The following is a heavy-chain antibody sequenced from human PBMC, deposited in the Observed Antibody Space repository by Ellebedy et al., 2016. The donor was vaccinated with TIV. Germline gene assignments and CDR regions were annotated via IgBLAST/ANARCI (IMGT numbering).Heavy chain of an antibody. CDR1: GLTFSNYW. D-gene: IGHD4-17*01. V-gene: IGHV3-7*01. CDR3: ARRGSYGDYAVQVNSWFDR. CDR2: IKQDGSEK. J-gene: IGHJ5*02. Sequence: GGSLRLSCAASGLTFSNYWMKWVRQAPGKGLEWVANIKQDGSEKYYVDSVKGRFTISRDNAKNSLLLQMSSLRVEDTAVYYCARRGSYGDYAVQVNSWFDRWGRGTLVTVAS.